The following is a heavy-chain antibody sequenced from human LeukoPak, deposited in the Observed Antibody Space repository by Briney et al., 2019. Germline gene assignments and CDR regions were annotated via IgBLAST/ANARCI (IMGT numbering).Heavy chain of an antibody. V-gene: IGHV4-39*01. CDR3: ARQSGMVRGVILGYFDY. D-gene: IGHD3-10*01. CDR2: IYCSGST. Sequence: SETLSLTCTVSAGSISSSSYYWGWIRQPPGKGLEWIGSIYCSGSTYYNPSLKSRVTISVDTSKNQFSLKLSSVTAADTAVYYCARQSGMVRGVILGYFDYWGQGTLVTVSS. CDR1: AGSISSSSYY. J-gene: IGHJ4*02.